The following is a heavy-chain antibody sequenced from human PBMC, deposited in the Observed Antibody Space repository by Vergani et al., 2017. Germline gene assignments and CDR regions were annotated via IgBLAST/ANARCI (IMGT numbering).Heavy chain of an antibody. CDR2: IYHSGST. J-gene: IGHJ4*01. Sequence: QVQLQESGPGLVKPSETLSLTCTVSGYSISSGYYWGWIRQPPGKGLEWIGSIYHSGSTYYNPSLTSRVTISVDTSKNQFSLKLSSVTAADTAVYYCARDLGWLGEGRDWGQGTLVTVSS. V-gene: IGHV4-38-2*02. CDR3: ARDLGWLGEGRD. D-gene: IGHD5-12*01. CDR1: GYSISSGYY.